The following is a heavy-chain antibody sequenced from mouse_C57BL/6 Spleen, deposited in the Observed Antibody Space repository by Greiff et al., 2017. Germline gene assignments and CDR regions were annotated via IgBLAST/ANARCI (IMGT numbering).Heavy chain of an antibody. D-gene: IGHD1-1*01. J-gene: IGHJ3*01. CDR1: GYAFSSSW. Sequence: QVQLQQSGPELVKPGASVKISCKASGYAFSSSWMNWVKQRPGKGLEWIGRIYPGDGDTNYNGKFKGKATLTADKSSSTAYMQLSSLTSEDSAVYFCAREGYYYGSPWFAYWGQGTLVTVSA. CDR3: AREGYYYGSPWFAY. CDR2: IYPGDGDT. V-gene: IGHV1-82*01.